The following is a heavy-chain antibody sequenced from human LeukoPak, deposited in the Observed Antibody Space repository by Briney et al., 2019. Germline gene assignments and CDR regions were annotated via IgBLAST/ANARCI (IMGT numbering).Heavy chain of an antibody. D-gene: IGHD5-18*01. J-gene: IGHJ4*02. Sequence: GGSLRLSCVASGFTFYSYAMSWVRQAPGKGLEWVSGIIGSGGSTSYADSVKGRFTISRDNTINTLHLQMNRLRADDTAVYYCAKDPGYSYGYDSPKKPMWPTNWGQGTLVTVSS. CDR2: IIGSGGST. V-gene: IGHV3-23*01. CDR1: GFTFYSYA. CDR3: AKDPGYSYGYDSPKKPMWPTN.